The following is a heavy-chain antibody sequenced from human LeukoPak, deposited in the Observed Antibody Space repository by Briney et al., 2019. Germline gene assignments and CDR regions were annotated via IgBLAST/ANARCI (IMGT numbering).Heavy chain of an antibody. J-gene: IGHJ5*02. Sequence: SETLSLTCTVSGGSISSSSYYWGWVRQPPGKGLEWIGSIYYSGSTYYNPSLKSRVTISVDTSKNQFSLKLSSVTAADTAVYYCARDGGHCSGGSCSGWFDPWGQGTLVTVSS. CDR2: IYYSGST. D-gene: IGHD2-15*01. V-gene: IGHV4-39*07. CDR3: ARDGGHCSGGSCSGWFDP. CDR1: GGSISSSSYY.